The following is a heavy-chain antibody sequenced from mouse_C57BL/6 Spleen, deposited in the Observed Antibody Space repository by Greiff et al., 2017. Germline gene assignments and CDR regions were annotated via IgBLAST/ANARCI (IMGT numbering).Heavy chain of an antibody. J-gene: IGHJ1*03. CDR3: ARRDYYGSSYYWYFDV. CDR2: IDPNSGGT. Sequence: QQSCKASGYTFTSYWMHWVKQRPGRGLEWIGRIDPNSGGTKYNEKFKSKATLTVDKPSSTAYMQLSSLTSEDSAVYYCARRDYYGSSYYWYFDVWGTGTTVTVSS. V-gene: IGHV1-72*01. CDR1: GYTFTSYW. D-gene: IGHD1-1*01.